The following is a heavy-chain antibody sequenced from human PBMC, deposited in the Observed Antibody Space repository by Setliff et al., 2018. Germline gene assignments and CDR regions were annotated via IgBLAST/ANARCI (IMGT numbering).Heavy chain of an antibody. J-gene: IGHJ5*02. V-gene: IGHV3-48*01. D-gene: IGHD1-26*01. Sequence: PGGSLRLSCAAPGFTFSIYSMNWLRQAPGKGLEWVSYISSGSISTTHYADSVRGRFTVSRDNAKNTLYLEMNNLRAEDSAVYYCARESIGRGHWFDPWGQGTLVTVSS. CDR1: GFTFSIYS. CDR3: ARESIGRGHWFDP. CDR2: ISSGSISTT.